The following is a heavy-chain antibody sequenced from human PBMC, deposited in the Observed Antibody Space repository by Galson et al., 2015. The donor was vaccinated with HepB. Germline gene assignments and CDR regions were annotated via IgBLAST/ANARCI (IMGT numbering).Heavy chain of an antibody. CDR2: ISYDGSNK. Sequence: SLRLSCAASGFTFSSYGMHWVRQAPGKGLEWVAVISYDGSNKYYADSVKGRFTISRDNSKNTLYLQMNSLRAEDTAVYYCAKDWHRFIAVAGTLGSWGQGTLVTVSS. CDR3: AKDWHRFIAVAGTLGS. J-gene: IGHJ5*02. CDR1: GFTFSSYG. V-gene: IGHV3-30*18. D-gene: IGHD6-19*01.